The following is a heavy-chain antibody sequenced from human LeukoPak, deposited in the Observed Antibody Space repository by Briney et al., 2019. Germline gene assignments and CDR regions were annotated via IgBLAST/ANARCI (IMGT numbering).Heavy chain of an antibody. V-gene: IGHV4-59*13. CDR1: GXSLXXXX. CDR2: XXXXGGX. Sequence: PSETXSLTCTVSGXSLXXXXXXXXXXAPXXXXXWXGXXXXXGGXXYXPSLXSRVTISIDTSKNLFSLKLSSVTAEDTAIYYCARXRSWYGSDRSDAFDIWGQGTMVTVSS. CDR3: ARXRSWYGSDRSDAFDI. J-gene: IGHJ3*02. D-gene: IGHD3-10*01.